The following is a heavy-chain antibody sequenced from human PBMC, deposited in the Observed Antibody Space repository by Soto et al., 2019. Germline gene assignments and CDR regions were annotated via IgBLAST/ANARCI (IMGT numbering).Heavy chain of an antibody. CDR2: INPSGGST. J-gene: IGHJ4*02. V-gene: IGHV1-46*03. D-gene: IGHD5-12*01. CDR3: ARGGMATLYFDY. Sequence: QVQLVQSGAEVKKPGASVKVSCKASGYTFTNYYIHWVRQAPGQGLEWMVIINPSGGSTNYAQKFQGRVTMTRDTSTSTVYMELSSLRSEDTAVYYCARGGMATLYFDYWGQGTLVTVSS. CDR1: GYTFTNYY.